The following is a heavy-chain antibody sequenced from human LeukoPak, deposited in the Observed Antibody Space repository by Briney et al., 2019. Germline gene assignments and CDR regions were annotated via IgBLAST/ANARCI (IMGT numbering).Heavy chain of an antibody. CDR3: ARCSPGDSSNFYAVLQY. J-gene: IGHJ4*02. V-gene: IGHV1-69*06. Sequence: SVKVSCKASGGTFSSYAVSWVRPTPGQGLEWLGGIIPVFCTTTYAQKFQAKVTMTADKSTNTAYLEISSLTSDDTAVYYCARCSPGDSSNFYAVLQYWGQGTQVTVST. D-gene: IGHD3-22*01. CDR1: GGTFSSYA. CDR2: IIPVFCTT.